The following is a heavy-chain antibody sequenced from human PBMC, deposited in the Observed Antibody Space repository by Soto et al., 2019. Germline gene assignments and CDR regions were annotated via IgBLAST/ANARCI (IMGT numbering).Heavy chain of an antibody. D-gene: IGHD3-10*01. V-gene: IGHV3-48*02. Sequence: PGESLKISCTASGFTFNTYNMNWVRQAPGKGLEWVSYISSSSYTIKYADSVEGRFTVSRDNGKKSLYLQMNSLRDEDTAVYFCAREISLSAGSYFDYWGQGTLVTVYS. J-gene: IGHJ4*02. CDR3: AREISLSAGSYFDY. CDR1: GFTFNTYN. CDR2: ISSSSYTI.